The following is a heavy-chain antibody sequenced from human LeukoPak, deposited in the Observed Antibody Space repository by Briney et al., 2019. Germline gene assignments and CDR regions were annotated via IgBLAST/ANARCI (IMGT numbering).Heavy chain of an antibody. J-gene: IGHJ4*02. CDR3: ATPSGGNSPGAGSYFDY. Sequence: PGGSLRLSCAASGFIFRNHWMHWVRQAPGKGLMWVSRINADGSNTRYADSVKGRFTISRDNSKNTLYLQMNSLRAEDTAVYYCATPSGGNSPGAGSYFDYWGQGTLVTVSS. CDR2: INADGSNT. V-gene: IGHV3-74*01. D-gene: IGHD4-23*01. CDR1: GFIFRNHW.